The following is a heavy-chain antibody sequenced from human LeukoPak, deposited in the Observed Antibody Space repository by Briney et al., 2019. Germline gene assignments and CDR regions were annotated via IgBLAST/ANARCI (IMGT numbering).Heavy chain of an antibody. J-gene: IGHJ6*03. CDR1: GFTFSDYY. Sequence: PGGSLRLSCAASGFTFSDYYMSWIRQAPGKGLEWVSYISSSGSTIYYADSVKGRFTISRDNAKNSLYLQMNSLRAEDTAVYYCVRDRAAAAYYYYYMDVWGKGTTVTVSS. D-gene: IGHD6-13*01. CDR2: ISSSGSTI. V-gene: IGHV3-11*01. CDR3: VRDRAAAAYYYYYMDV.